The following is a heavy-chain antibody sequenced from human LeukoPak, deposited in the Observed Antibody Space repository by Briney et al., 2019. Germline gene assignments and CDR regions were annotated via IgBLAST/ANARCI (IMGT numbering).Heavy chain of an antibody. J-gene: IGHJ4*02. CDR3: ARDDGAAGY. Sequence: GGSLRLSCAVSGFTFSSYWMSWVRQAPGKGLEWVANIKQDGSEKYYVDSVKGRFTISRDNAKNSLYLQMNSLRAEDTAVYYCARDDGAAGYWGQGILVTVSS. CDR1: GFTFSSYW. V-gene: IGHV3-7*01. D-gene: IGHD3-10*01. CDR2: IKQDGSEK.